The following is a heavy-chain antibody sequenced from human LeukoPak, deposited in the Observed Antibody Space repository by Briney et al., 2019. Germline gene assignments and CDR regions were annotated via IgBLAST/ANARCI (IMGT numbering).Heavy chain of an antibody. CDR2: INHSGST. Sequence: SETLSLTCTVSGGSVSSYYWSWIWRPPGKGLEWIGEINHSGSTNYNPSLKSRVTISVDTSKNQFSLKLSSVTAADTAVYYCARVNPGLRYFGYWGQGTLVTVSS. CDR1: GGSVSSYY. J-gene: IGHJ4*02. CDR3: ARVNPGLRYFGY. D-gene: IGHD3-9*01. V-gene: IGHV4-34*01.